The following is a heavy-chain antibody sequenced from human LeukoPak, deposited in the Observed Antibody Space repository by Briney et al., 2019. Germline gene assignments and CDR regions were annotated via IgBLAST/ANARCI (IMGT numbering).Heavy chain of an antibody. CDR3: AGGDSSAWSDY. D-gene: IGHD6-19*01. CDR1: GFTFSTYA. V-gene: IGHV3-23*01. CDR2: ISGSGGST. J-gene: IGHJ4*02. Sequence: HPGGSLRLSCAASGFTFSTYAMSWVRQAPGKGLEWVSGISGSGGSTYYADSVKGRFTISRDNSENTLYLQMNSLRAEDTAVYYCAGGDSSAWSDYWGQGTLVTVSS.